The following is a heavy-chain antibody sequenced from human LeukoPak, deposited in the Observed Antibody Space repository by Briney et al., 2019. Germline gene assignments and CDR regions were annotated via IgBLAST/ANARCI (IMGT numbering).Heavy chain of an antibody. D-gene: IGHD1-1*01. CDR1: GFTFDDYT. J-gene: IGHJ4*02. CDR3: ATTGTTSGY. V-gene: IGHV3-43*01. Sequence: GGSLRLSCAASGFTFDDYTMHWVRQAPGKGLGWVSLISWDGGSTYYADSVKGRFTISRDNSKNSLYLQMNSLRTEDTALYYCATTGTTSGYWGQGTLVTVSS. CDR2: ISWDGGST.